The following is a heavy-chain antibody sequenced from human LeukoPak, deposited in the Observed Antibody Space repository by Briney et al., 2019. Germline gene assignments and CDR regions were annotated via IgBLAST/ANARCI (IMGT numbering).Heavy chain of an antibody. J-gene: IGHJ4*02. CDR2: FDPEDGET. D-gene: IGHD6-13*01. CDR1: GYTLTELS. CDR3: AKTTGYTSSPFDY. Sequence: ASVKVSCKVSGYTLTELSMHWVRQAPGKGLEWMGGFDPEDGETIYAQKFQGRITMTEDTSTDTAYMELSSLRSEDTAVYYCAKTTGYTSSPFDYWVQGTLVTVSS. V-gene: IGHV1-24*01.